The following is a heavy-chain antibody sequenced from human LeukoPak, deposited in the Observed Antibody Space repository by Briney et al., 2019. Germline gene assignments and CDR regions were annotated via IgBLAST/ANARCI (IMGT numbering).Heavy chain of an antibody. V-gene: IGHV3-23*01. CDR3: AIGLYGGPFDY. D-gene: IGHD4-17*01. J-gene: IGHJ4*02. CDR2: ISGSGPNT. CDR1: GFTFSNYA. Sequence: GASLRLSCAASGFTFSNYAMTWVRQAPGKGLEWVSAISGSGPNTYYADSVKGRFTISRDNSKNTLYLQMNSLRADDTAVYYCAIGLYGGPFDYWGQGTLVTVSS.